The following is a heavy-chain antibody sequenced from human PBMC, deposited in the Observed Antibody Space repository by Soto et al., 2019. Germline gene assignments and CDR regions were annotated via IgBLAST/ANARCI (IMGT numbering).Heavy chain of an antibody. CDR1: GFTFSSYG. Sequence: QVQLVESGGGVVQPGRSLRLSCAASGFTFSSYGMHWVRQAPGKGLEWVAVISYDGSNKYYADSVKGRFTISRDNSKNTLYLQMNSLRAEDTAVYYCAKEGRITIFGVATVEGMDVW. V-gene: IGHV3-30*18. J-gene: IGHJ6*01. CDR3: AKEGRITIFGVATVEGMDV. CDR2: ISYDGSNK. D-gene: IGHD3-3*01.